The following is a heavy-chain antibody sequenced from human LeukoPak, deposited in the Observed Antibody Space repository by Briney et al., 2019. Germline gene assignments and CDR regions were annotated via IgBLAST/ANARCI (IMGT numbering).Heavy chain of an antibody. D-gene: IGHD6-13*01. Sequence: GGSLRLSCAASGFTFSSYVMSWVRQAPGKGLEWVSAISGSGGSTYYADSVKGRFTISRDNSKNTLYLQMNSLGADDTAMYYCARGSYSSSWKTFDYWGQGTLVTVSS. CDR3: ARGSYSSSWKTFDY. J-gene: IGHJ4*02. V-gene: IGHV3-23*01. CDR1: GFTFSSYV. CDR2: ISGSGGST.